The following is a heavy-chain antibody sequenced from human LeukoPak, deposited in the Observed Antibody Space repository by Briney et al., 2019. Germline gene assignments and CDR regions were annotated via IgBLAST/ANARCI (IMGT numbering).Heavy chain of an antibody. D-gene: IGHD1-1*01. CDR1: GGTFSSYA. CDR2: IIPIFGTA. CDR3: ARSGTSVTHYCYMDV. V-gene: IGHV1-69*06. J-gene: IGHJ6*03. Sequence: SVKVSCKASGGTFSSYAISWVRQAPGQGLEWMGGIIPIFGTANYAQKFQGRVTITADKSTSTAYMELSSLRSEDTAVYYCARSGTSVTHYCYMDVWGKGTTVTVSS.